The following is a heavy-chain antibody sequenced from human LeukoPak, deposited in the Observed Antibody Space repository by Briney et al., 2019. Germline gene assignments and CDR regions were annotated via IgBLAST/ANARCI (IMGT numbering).Heavy chain of an antibody. CDR1: GGSISHYY. V-gene: IGHV4-59*01. Sequence: SETLSLTCTVSGGSISHYYWSWIRQPPGKGLEWIGYIYYSGTTNYNPSLKSRATISVDTSKNQFSLKLSSVTAADTAVYYCAREDPQTKVPEGMDVWGQGTTVTVSS. D-gene: IGHD4/OR15-4a*01. CDR2: IYYSGTT. CDR3: AREDPQTKVPEGMDV. J-gene: IGHJ6*02.